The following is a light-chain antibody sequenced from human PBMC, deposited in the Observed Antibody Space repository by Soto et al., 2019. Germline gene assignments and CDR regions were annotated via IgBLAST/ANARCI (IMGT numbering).Light chain of an antibody. V-gene: IGLV1-40*01. Sequence: QSVLTQPPSVSGAPGQRVTISCTGSSSNIGAGYDVHWYQQLPGTAPKLLIYGNSNRPSGVPDRFSGSKSGTSASLAITGLQVEDEADYDCQSYDCSVSGWVFGGGTKLTVL. J-gene: IGLJ3*02. CDR1: SSNIGAGYD. CDR3: QSYDCSVSGWV. CDR2: GNS.